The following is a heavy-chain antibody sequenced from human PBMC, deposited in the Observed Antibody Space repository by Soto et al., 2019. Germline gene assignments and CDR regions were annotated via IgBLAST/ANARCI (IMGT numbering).Heavy chain of an antibody. V-gene: IGHV4-59*08. J-gene: IGHJ4*02. D-gene: IGHD1-1*01. Sequence: PSETLYLTCTVSGGSISSYYWSWIRQPPGKGLEWIGYIYYSGSTNYNPPRMSRVTISVDTSKNQFSLKLSSVTAADTAVYYCARRYGYSFDYWGQGTLVTVSS. CDR3: ARRYGYSFDY. CDR2: IYYSGST. CDR1: GGSISSYY.